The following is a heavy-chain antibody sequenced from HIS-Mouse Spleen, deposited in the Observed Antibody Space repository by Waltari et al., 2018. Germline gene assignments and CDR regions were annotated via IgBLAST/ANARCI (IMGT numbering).Heavy chain of an antibody. CDR1: GGSFSGYY. CDR3: ATFYCGGDCYYFQH. Sequence: QVQLQQWGAGLLKPSETLSLTCAVYGGSFSGYYWSWIRQPPGKGLEWIGEINHSGSTNYNPSLKSRVTISVDTSKNQFSLKLSSVTAADTAVYYCATFYCGGDCYYFQHWGQGTLVTVSS. V-gene: IGHV4-34*01. J-gene: IGHJ1*01. CDR2: INHSGST. D-gene: IGHD2-21*02.